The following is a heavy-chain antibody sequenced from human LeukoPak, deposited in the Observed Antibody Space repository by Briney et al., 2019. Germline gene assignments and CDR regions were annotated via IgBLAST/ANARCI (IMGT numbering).Heavy chain of an antibody. D-gene: IGHD6-19*01. CDR1: GFTFSDQY. V-gene: IGHV3-72*01. CDR2: IRNKANSYTT. Sequence: GGSLRLSCASSGFTFSDQYMGAVRQAPGKGLEWVGRIRNKANSYTTEYAASVKGRFTISRDDSKNSLYLQMNSLKTEDTAVYYCVRARPDSSGWYYFDYWGQGTLVTVSS. CDR3: VRARPDSSGWYYFDY. J-gene: IGHJ4*02.